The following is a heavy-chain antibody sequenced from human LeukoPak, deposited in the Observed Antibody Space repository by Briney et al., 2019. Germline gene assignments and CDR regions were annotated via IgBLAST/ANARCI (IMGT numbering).Heavy chain of an antibody. D-gene: IGHD3-3*01. CDR3: ARDVPYYDFWGGNMEFDY. CDR2: INPNSGGT. J-gene: IGHJ4*02. V-gene: IGHV1-2*02. Sequence: ASVKVSCKASGYTFTGYYMHWVRQAPGQGLEWMGWINPNSGGTNHAQKLQGRVTMTTDTSTSTAYMELRSLRSDDTAVYYCARDVPYYDFWGGNMEFDYWGQGTLVTVSS. CDR1: GYTFTGYY.